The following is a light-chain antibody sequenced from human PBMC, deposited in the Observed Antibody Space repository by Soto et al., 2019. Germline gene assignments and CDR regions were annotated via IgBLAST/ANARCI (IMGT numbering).Light chain of an antibody. CDR1: GSDVAGYNH. Sequence: QSVLTQPASVSGFLEKTITISCIGTGSDVAGYNHVSWYQHHPGKAPKLMIYEVTKRPSGVSNRFSGSKSGDTASLTISGLQAEDEADYYCNSHTASTTRIFGTGTKVTVL. V-gene: IGLV2-14*01. CDR2: EVT. CDR3: NSHTASTTRI. J-gene: IGLJ1*01.